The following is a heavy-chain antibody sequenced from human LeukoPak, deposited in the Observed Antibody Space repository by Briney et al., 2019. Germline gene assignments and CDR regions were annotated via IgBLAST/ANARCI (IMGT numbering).Heavy chain of an antibody. CDR1: GFTFDDYG. J-gene: IGHJ6*03. D-gene: IGHD3-3*01. CDR3: ARDGPYDFWSGYRYYYYYYMDV. V-gene: IGHV3-20*04. Sequence: GGSLRLSCAASGFTFDDYGMSWVRQAPGKGLEWVSGINWNGGSTGYADSVKGRFTISRDNAKNSLYLQMNSLRAEDTAVYYCARDGPYDFWSGYRYYYYYYMDVWGKGTTVTVSS. CDR2: INWNGGST.